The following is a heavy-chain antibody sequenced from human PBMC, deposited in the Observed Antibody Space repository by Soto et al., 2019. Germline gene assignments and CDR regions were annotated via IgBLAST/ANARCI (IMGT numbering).Heavy chain of an antibody. D-gene: IGHD1-1*01. Sequence: QVQLVQSGAEVKKPGSSVKVSCKASGGTFSSYAISWVRQAPGQGLEWMGGIIPIFGTANYAQKFQGRVTITADESTSTAYMELSSLRSEDTAVYYCARDGNQLEWRIRSYWFDPWGQGTLVTVSS. J-gene: IGHJ5*02. V-gene: IGHV1-69*12. CDR3: ARDGNQLEWRIRSYWFDP. CDR2: IIPIFGTA. CDR1: GGTFSSYA.